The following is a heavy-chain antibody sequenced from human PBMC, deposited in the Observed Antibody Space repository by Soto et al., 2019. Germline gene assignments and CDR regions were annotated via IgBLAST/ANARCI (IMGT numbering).Heavy chain of an antibody. CDR3: ARIQRSYDFWSGYYNWFDP. Sequence: ETLSLTCSVSGGSVSSGDYVWSWIRQSPGKGLEWLAHIFSNDEKSYSTSLKSRLTISKDTSKSQVVLTMTNMDPVDTATYYCARIQRSYDFWSGYYNWFDPWGQGTLVTVSS. CDR1: GGSVSSGDYV. D-gene: IGHD3-3*01. J-gene: IGHJ5*02. CDR2: IFSNDEK. V-gene: IGHV2-26*01.